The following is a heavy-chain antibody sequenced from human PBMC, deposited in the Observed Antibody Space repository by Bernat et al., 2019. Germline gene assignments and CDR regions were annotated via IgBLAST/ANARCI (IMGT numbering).Heavy chain of an antibody. CDR2: IRSKVYGGTT. Sequence: EVQLVESGGGLVQPGQSLRLSCTASGFTFGDYAMSWVCQAPGKGLEWVGFIRSKVYGGTTEYAASVKGRFTISRDDSKSIAYLQMNSLKTEDTAVYYCTRHSSAWAYGIWGQGTMVTVSS. V-gene: IGHV3-49*04. CDR1: GFTFGDYA. J-gene: IGHJ3*02. D-gene: IGHD6-19*01. CDR3: TRHSSAWAYGI.